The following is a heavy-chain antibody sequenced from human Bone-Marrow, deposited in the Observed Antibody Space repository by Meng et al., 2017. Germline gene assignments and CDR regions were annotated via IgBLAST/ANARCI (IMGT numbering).Heavy chain of an antibody. D-gene: IGHD6-19*01. V-gene: IGHV1-3*01. CDR2: ITPGSGNT. J-gene: IGHJ5*02. CDR1: GYTFTSSA. CDR3: ARDFTSGSSGDP. Sequence: QVQLVQSGAEVKKPGASVKDSCKAFGYTFTSSAIHWVRQAPGQSLEWMGWITPGSGNTKYSQKFQGRVTITRDTSASTAYMELSTLRSEDTAVYYWARDFTSGSSGDPWGQGTLVTVSS.